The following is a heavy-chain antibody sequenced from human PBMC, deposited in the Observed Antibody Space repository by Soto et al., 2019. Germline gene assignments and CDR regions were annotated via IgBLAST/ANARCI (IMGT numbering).Heavy chain of an antibody. J-gene: IGHJ5*02. D-gene: IGHD2-2*01. V-gene: IGHV1-3*01. CDR3: ARDAKEQYQLQEYNWFDP. CDR2: INAGNGNT. CDR1: GYTFTSYA. Sequence: ASVKVSCKASGYTFTSYAMHWVRQAPGQRLEWMGWINAGNGNTKYSQKFQGRVTITRDTSASTAYMELSSLRSEDTAVYYCARDAKEQYQLQEYNWFDPWGQGTLVTVSS.